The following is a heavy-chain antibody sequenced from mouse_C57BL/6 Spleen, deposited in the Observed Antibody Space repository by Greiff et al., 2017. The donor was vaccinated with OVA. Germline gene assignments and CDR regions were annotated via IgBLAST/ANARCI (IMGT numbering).Heavy chain of an antibody. V-gene: IGHV1-22*01. D-gene: IGHD1-1*01. J-gene: IGHJ4*01. Sequence: EVKLMESGPELVKPGASVKMSCKASGYTFTDYNMHWVKQSHGKSLEWIGYINPNNGGTSYNQKFKGKATLTVNKSSSTAYMELRSLTSEDSAVYYCARYTFTTVVATNAMDYWGQGTSVTVSS. CDR3: ARYTFTTVVATNAMDY. CDR2: INPNNGGT. CDR1: GYTFTDYN.